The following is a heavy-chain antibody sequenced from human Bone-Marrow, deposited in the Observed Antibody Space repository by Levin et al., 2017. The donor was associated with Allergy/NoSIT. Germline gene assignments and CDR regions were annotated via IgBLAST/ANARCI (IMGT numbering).Heavy chain of an antibody. Sequence: GGSLRLSCAASGFTFSSYAMHWVRQAPGKGLEWVAVISYDGSNKYYADSVKGRFTISRDNSKNTLYLQMNSLRAEDTAVYYCARDLGITGTTGSLRAPKPYYYYGMDVWGQGTTVTVSS. CDR1: GFTFSSYA. CDR2: ISYDGSNK. D-gene: IGHD1-7*01. V-gene: IGHV3-30-3*01. CDR3: ARDLGITGTTGSLRAPKPYYYYGMDV. J-gene: IGHJ6*02.